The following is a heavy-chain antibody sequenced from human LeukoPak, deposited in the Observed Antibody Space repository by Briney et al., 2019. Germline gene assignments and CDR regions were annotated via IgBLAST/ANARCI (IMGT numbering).Heavy chain of an antibody. CDR1: GYTFTGYY. CDR2: INPNSGGT. V-gene: IGHV1-2*02. J-gene: IGHJ6*02. D-gene: IGHD2-2*01. Sequence: ASVKVSCKASGYTFTGYYMHWVRQAPGQGLEWMGWINPNSGGTNYAQKFQGRVTMTRDTFISTAYMELSRLRSDDTAVYYCARDLTQLPAATYYYYYYGMDVWGQGTTVTVSS. CDR3: ARDLTQLPAATYYYYYYGMDV.